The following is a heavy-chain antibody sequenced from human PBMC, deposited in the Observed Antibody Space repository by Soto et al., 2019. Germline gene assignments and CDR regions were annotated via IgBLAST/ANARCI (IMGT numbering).Heavy chain of an antibody. J-gene: IGHJ6*02. CDR2: IDTSYSYS. CDR3: ARYCSSSSCSQLYGMDV. CDR1: GYSFTKYW. D-gene: IGHD2-15*01. V-gene: IGHV5-10-1*01. Sequence: GESLKISCKGSGYSFTKYWIIWMRQVPGKGLEWMGRIDTSYSYSHYSPSFQGHVTISVDKSISTGYLQWSSLKASDTAMYYCARYCSSSSCSQLYGMDVWGQGTTVTVSS.